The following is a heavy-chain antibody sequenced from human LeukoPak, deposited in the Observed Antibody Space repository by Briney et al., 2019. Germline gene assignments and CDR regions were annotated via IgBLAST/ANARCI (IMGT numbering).Heavy chain of an antibody. D-gene: IGHD2-2*01. CDR1: GFTFSDYY. J-gene: IGHJ6*02. V-gene: IGHV3-11*01. CDR2: ISSSGSTI. Sequence: GSLRLSCAASGFTFSDYYMSWIRPAPGKGLEWVSYISSSGSTIYYADSVKGRFTISRDNAKNSLYLQMNSLRAEDTAVYYCASSAAAPLYGMDVWGQGTTVTVSS. CDR3: ASSAAAPLYGMDV.